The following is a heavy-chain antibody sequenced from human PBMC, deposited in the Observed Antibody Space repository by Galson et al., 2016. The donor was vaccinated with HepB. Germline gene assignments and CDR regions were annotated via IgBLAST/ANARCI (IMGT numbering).Heavy chain of an antibody. Sequence: SLRLSCAASGLTVRYAMSWVRQAPGKGLQWVSSIGGSGETTSYADSVKGRVTISRGNAKNILFLEMNNLRAEDSALYYCATLWGVFGVDQFFQRWGRGTLVSVSS. CDR2: IGGSGETT. CDR3: ATLWGVFGVDQFFQR. V-gene: IGHV3-23*01. D-gene: IGHD3-3*01. CDR1: GLTVRYA. J-gene: IGHJ1*01.